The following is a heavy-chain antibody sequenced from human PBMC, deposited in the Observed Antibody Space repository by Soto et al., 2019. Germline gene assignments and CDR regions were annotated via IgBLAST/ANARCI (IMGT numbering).Heavy chain of an antibody. D-gene: IGHD2-2*01. V-gene: IGHV4-38-2*01. CDR1: GYSISSGYY. Sequence: PSETLSLTCAVSGYSISSGYYWGWIRQPPGKGLEWIGTIYHSGSTYYNPSLKSRVTISVDTSKNQFSLRLSSVTAADTAVYYCARGYLWGLSSTSLSHRPYYYYYGMDVWGQGTTVTVSS. CDR2: IYHSGST. J-gene: IGHJ6*02. CDR3: ARGYLWGLSSTSLSHRPYYYYYGMDV.